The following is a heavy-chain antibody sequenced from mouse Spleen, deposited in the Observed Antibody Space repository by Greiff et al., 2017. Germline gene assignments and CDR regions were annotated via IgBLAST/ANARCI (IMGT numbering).Heavy chain of an antibody. CDR3: AMGDYYGSSSHYYAMDY. CDR1: GYTFTSYW. V-gene: IGHV1-74*01. CDR2: IHPSDSDT. D-gene: IGHD1-1*01. J-gene: IGHJ4*01. Sequence: VQLQQPGAELVKPGASVKVSCKASGYTFTSYWMHWVKQRPGQGLEWIGRIHPSDSDTNYNQKFKGKATLTVDKSSSTAYMQLSSLTSEDSAVYYCAMGDYYGSSSHYYAMDYWGQGTSVTVSS.